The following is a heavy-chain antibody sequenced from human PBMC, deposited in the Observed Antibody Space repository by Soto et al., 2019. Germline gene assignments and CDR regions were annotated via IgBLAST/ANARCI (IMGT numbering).Heavy chain of an antibody. CDR2: VYRSGST. CDR1: GGSISSDNW. CDR3: ARNGVYSLGS. V-gene: IGHV4-4*02. J-gene: IGHJ5*02. Sequence: QVQLQESGPGLVKPSGTLSLTCAVSGGSISSDNWWNWVRQPPGQGLEWIGEVYRSGSTNYDPSLKSRVTISADMSKNQYSLTLTSVTAADTAIYYCARNGVYSLGSWGQGTLVTVSS. D-gene: IGHD2-8*01.